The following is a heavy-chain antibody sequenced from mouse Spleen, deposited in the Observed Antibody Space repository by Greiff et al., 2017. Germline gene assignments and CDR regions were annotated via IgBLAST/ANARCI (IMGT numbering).Heavy chain of an antibody. Sequence: EVKLMESGGGLVKPGGSLKLSCAASGFTFSSYAMSWVRQTPEKRLEWVATISDGGSYTYYPDNVKGRFTISRDNAKNNLYLQMSHLKSEDTAMYYCASNGDWYFDVWGTGTTVTVSS. V-gene: IGHV5-4*03. J-gene: IGHJ1*03. CDR3: ASNGDWYFDV. CDR2: ISDGGSYT. CDR1: GFTFSSYA.